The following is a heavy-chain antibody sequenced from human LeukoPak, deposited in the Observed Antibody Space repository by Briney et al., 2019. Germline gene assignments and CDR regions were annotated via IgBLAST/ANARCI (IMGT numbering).Heavy chain of an antibody. CDR1: GFTFSSYT. J-gene: IGHJ4*02. CDR3: ARAPFSGGYCSSTSCYSRFGY. V-gene: IGHV3-21*01. D-gene: IGHD2-2*01. CDR2: ISTSSSYI. Sequence: PGGSLRLSCAASGFTFSSYTINWVRQAPGKGLEWVSSISTSSSYIYYADSVKGRFTISRDNAKNSLYLQMNSLRAEDTAVYYCARAPFSGGYCSSTSCYSRFGYWGQGTLVTVSS.